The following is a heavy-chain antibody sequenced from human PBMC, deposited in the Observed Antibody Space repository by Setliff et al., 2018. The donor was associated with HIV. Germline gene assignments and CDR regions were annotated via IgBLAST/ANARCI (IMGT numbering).Heavy chain of an antibody. CDR3: ARSRPRSMDFYMDV. CDR2: IYYRGST. Sequence: NPSETLSLTCTVSGDSIGTYYWSWIRQPPGKGLEWIGYIYYRGSTNYNPSLKSRVTVSLDTSQNQFSLNLSSVTAADTAVYYCARSRPRSMDFYMDVWGKGTTVTVSS. D-gene: IGHD2-8*01. V-gene: IGHV4-59*01. CDR1: GDSIGTYY. J-gene: IGHJ6*03.